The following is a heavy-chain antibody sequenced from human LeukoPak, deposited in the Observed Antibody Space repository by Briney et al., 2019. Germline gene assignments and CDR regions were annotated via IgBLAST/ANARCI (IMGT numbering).Heavy chain of an antibody. J-gene: IGHJ4*01. Sequence: SVKVSCKASGGTFSSYAISWVRQAPGQGLEWMGRIIPILGIANYAQKFQGRVTITADKSTSTAYMELSSLRSEDTAVYYCARALDYGSGPMTPFDYWGQGTLVTVSS. CDR3: ARALDYGSGPMTPFDY. CDR1: GGTFSSYA. CDR2: IIPILGIA. D-gene: IGHD3-10*01. V-gene: IGHV1-69*04.